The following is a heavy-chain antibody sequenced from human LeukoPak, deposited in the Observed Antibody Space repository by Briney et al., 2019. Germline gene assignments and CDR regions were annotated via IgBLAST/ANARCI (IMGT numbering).Heavy chain of an antibody. J-gene: IGHJ4*02. D-gene: IGHD3-10*01. Sequence: PGGSLRLSCVASGFTFKNYGMHWVRQAPGKGLEWVGVISYDGNDKYYANSVKGRFTISRDNSKNTLYLHMDSLRAEDTAVYFCARDSDVRGFGGVAHFDYWGQGTLVTVSS. CDR3: ARDSDVRGFGGVAHFDY. CDR1: GFTFKNYG. V-gene: IGHV3-30*03. CDR2: ISYDGNDK.